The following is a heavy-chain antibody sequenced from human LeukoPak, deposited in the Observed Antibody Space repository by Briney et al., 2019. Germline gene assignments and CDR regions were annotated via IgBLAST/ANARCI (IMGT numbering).Heavy chain of an antibody. Sequence: ASVKVPCKASGYTFTGYYMHWVRQAPGQGLEWMGWINPNSGGTNYAQKFQGRVTMTRDTSISTAYMELSRLRSDDTAVYYCARDLFRNRYSSSLGYWGQGTLVTVSS. CDR1: GYTFTGYY. D-gene: IGHD6-13*01. J-gene: IGHJ4*02. V-gene: IGHV1-2*02. CDR3: ARDLFRNRYSSSLGY. CDR2: INPNSGGT.